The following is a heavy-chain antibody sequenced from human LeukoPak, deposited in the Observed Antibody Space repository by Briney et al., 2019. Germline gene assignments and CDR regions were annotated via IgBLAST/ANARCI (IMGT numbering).Heavy chain of an antibody. CDR3: AKGDYYDLDY. CDR1: GFTFSTHG. CDR2: ITSGVGIT. J-gene: IGHJ4*02. Sequence: GGSLRLSCAASGFTFSTHGMNWVRQAPGKGLEWVSIITSGVGITYYADSVKGRFTISRDNSRNTLYLQMNSLTAEDTAVYYCAKGDYYDLDYWGQGTLVTVSS. V-gene: IGHV3-23*01. D-gene: IGHD3-22*01.